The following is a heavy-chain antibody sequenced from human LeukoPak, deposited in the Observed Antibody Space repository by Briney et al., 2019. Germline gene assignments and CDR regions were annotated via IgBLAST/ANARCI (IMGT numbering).Heavy chain of an antibody. D-gene: IGHD1-14*01. CDR3: ARARKSTRAITKTYYFDY. Sequence: SETLSLTCTVSGGSITSSSYSWAWIRQPPGKGLEWIGNIVYSGSTNYNPSLKSRVTISVDTSKNQFSLKLSSVTAADTAVYYCARARKSTRAITKTYYFDYWGQGTLVTVSS. CDR2: IVYSGST. CDR1: GGSITSSSYS. V-gene: IGHV4-39*07. J-gene: IGHJ4*02.